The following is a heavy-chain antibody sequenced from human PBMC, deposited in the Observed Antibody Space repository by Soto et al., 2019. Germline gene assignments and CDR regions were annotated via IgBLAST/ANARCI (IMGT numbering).Heavy chain of an antibody. CDR1: DYTFTSYG. Sequence: QVQLVQSGAEVKKHGPSVKVSCKASDYTFTSYGISWVRQTPGQGLEWMGWISAYNGNTKKAPTSQGRVTMTTATSTSTAYMELRSVRSDDTAVYYCARGLAVALIDYWGQGALVTVSS. CDR2: ISAYNGNT. V-gene: IGHV1-18*01. CDR3: ARGLAVALIDY. D-gene: IGHD6-19*01. J-gene: IGHJ4*02.